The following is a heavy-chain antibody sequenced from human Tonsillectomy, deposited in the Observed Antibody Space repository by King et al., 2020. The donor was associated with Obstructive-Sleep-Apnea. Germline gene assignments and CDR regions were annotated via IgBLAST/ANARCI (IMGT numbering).Heavy chain of an antibody. J-gene: IGHJ4*02. CDR3: AKDDVSGTFDY. V-gene: IGHV3-9*01. D-gene: IGHD3-10*01. CDR1: GFTFDDYA. Sequence: VQLVESGGDLVQPGRSLRLSCAASGFTFDDYAMHWVRQAPGKGLEWVSGISWSSATIAYADSVKGRFTISRDNARNSLYLQMNSLRAEDTALYYCAKDDVSGTFDYWGQGTLVTVSS. CDR2: ISWSSATI.